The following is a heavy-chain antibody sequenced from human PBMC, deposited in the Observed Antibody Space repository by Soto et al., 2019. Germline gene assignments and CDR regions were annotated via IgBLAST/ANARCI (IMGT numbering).Heavy chain of an antibody. J-gene: IGHJ4*02. CDR2: INSDGSST. V-gene: IGHV3-74*01. CDR3: VRGEGGWETY. CDR1: GFTFSSYW. D-gene: IGHD6-19*01. Sequence: EVQLMESGGGLVQPGGSLRLSCAASGFTFSSYWMHWVRQSPGKGLVWVSRINSDGSSTTYADSVKGRFTISRDNAKNTLYLQMNSLRAEDTAVYYCVRGEGGWETYWGQGTLVTVSS.